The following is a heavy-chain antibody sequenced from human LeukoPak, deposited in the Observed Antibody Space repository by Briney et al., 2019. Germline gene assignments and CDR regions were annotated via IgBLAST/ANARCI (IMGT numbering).Heavy chain of an antibody. CDR3: ARTTTVDAFDI. CDR2: IYYSGST. D-gene: IGHD4-17*01. V-gene: IGHV4-31*03. Sequence: PSQTLSLTCTVSGGSISSGGYYWSWIRQHPGKGLEWIGYIYYSGSTYYNPSLKSRVTISVDTSKNQFSLKLSSVTAADTAVYYCARTTTVDAFDIWGQGTMITVSS. J-gene: IGHJ3*02. CDR1: GGSISSGGYY.